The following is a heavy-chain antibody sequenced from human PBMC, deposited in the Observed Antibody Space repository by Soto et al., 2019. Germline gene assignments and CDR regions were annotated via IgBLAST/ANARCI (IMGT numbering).Heavy chain of an antibody. D-gene: IGHD5-18*01. CDR2: IYYSGST. J-gene: IGHJ6*02. CDR1: GGSISSSSYY. Sequence: PSETLSLTCTVSGGSISSSSYYWGWIRQPPGKGLEWIGSIYYSGSTYYNPSLKSRVTISVDTSKNQFSLKLSSVTAADTAVYYCARESGYSSLYGMDVWGQGTTVTVSS. CDR3: ARESGYSSLYGMDV. V-gene: IGHV4-39*02.